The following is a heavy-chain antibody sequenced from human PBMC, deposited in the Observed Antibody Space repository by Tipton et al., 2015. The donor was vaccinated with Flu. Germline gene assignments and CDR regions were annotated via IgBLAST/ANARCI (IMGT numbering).Heavy chain of an antibody. V-gene: IGHV1-8*01. D-gene: IGHD3-3*01. CDR3: ARLGYDFWSGYSNWFDR. CDR2: MNPNSGNT. CDR1: GYTFTSYD. J-gene: IGHJ5*02. Sequence: QLVQSGAEVKKPGASVKVSCKASGYTFTSYDINWVRQATGQGLEWKGWMNPNSGNTGYAQKFQGRVTMTRNTSISTAYMELSSLRSEDTAVYYCARLGYDFWSGYSNWFDRWGQGTLVTVCS.